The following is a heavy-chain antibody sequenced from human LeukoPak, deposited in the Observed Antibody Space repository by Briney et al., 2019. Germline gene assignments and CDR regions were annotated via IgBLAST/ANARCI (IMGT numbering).Heavy chain of an antibody. V-gene: IGHV3-48*02. Sequence: GALSLSCAASGFTFSRYSVYWVRPAPGQGLEWVAYIRTSSGGIYYADSVKGRFTISTDNAKNSLYLEMNNLRDGDTAVYYCARDDSWAFDYWGQGTLVTVSS. D-gene: IGHD2-21*02. CDR1: GFTFSRYS. CDR2: IRTSSGGI. J-gene: IGHJ4*02. CDR3: ARDDSWAFDY.